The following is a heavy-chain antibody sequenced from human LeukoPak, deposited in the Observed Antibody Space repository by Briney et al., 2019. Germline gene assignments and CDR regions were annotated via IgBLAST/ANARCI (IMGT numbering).Heavy chain of an antibody. CDR1: GFTFSSYA. V-gene: IGHV3-23*01. D-gene: IGHD2-15*01. CDR2: ISGSGGST. Sequence: PGGSLRLSCAASGFTFSSYAMSWVRQAPGKGLEWVSAISGSGGSTHYADSVKGLFTISRDNSKNTLYLQMNSLRAEDTAVYYCAKVSLVVAATPAWFDPWGQGTLVTVSS. J-gene: IGHJ5*02. CDR3: AKVSLVVAATPAWFDP.